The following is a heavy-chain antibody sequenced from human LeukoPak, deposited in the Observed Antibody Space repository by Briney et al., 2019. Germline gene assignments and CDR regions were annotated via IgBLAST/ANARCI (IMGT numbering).Heavy chain of an antibody. CDR1: GFTFGSSW. V-gene: IGHV3-21*01. CDR2: ISSSSSYI. Sequence: GGSLRLSCAASGFTFGSSWMIWVRQAPGKGLEWVSSISSSSSYIYYADSVKGRFTISRDNAKNSLYLQMNSLRAEDTAVYYCARERDYYGSGSHFDYWGQGTLVTVSS. D-gene: IGHD3-10*01. CDR3: ARERDYYGSGSHFDY. J-gene: IGHJ4*02.